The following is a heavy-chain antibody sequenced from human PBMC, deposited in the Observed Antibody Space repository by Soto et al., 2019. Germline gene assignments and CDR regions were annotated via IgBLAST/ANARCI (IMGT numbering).Heavy chain of an antibody. Sequence: QITLKESGPTLVKPTQTLTLTCTFSGFSLSTSGVGVGWIRQPPGKALEWLALIYWDDDKRYSPSLKSRLTITKDTSKNQVALTMTNMDPVDTATYYCAHSPGTILYDAFDIWGQGTMVTVSS. V-gene: IGHV2-5*02. J-gene: IGHJ3*02. D-gene: IGHD2-2*01. CDR3: AHSPGTILYDAFDI. CDR1: GFSLSTSGVG. CDR2: IYWDDDK.